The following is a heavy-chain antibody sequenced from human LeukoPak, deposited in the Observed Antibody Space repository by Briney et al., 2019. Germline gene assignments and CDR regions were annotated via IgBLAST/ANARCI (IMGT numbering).Heavy chain of an antibody. V-gene: IGHV6-1*01. CDR2: TYYRSKWYN. J-gene: IGHJ3*02. Sequence: SQTLSLTCAFSGDXVSTNSAGWNWIRQSPSRGLEWLGRTYYRSKWYNDYAVSVKSRININPDTSKNQFSLQLNSVTPEDTAVYYCAREAMDGFDIWGQGTVVTVSS. CDR3: AREAMDGFDI. CDR1: GDXVSTNSAG.